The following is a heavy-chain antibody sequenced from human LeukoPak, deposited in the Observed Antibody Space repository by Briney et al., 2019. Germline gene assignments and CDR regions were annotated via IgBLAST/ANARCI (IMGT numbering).Heavy chain of an antibody. CDR2: VYYTGST. V-gene: IGHV4-59*12. CDR1: GGSISSYY. CDR3: SWGSIAFYYMDV. J-gene: IGHJ6*03. D-gene: IGHD3-16*01. Sequence: SETLSLTCTVSGGSISSYYWSWVRQPPGKGLEWIGFVYYTGSTNYNPSLKSRVTISVDTSKNQFSLKRTSWTPTDTAVYYCSWGSIAFYYMDVWGKGTMVTVSS.